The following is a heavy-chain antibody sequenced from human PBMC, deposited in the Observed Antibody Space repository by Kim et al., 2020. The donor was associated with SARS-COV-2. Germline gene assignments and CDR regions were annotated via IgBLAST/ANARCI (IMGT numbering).Heavy chain of an antibody. CDR2: INPDTGAT. D-gene: IGHD6-13*01. Sequence: ASVKVSCKASAYTFTGHYLHWARQAPGQGLEWMGWINPDTGATNFPEKFQGRVTMTGDTSISTDYLELSTLRGVDTAVYFCSRVSAGTAGYKHLYYFGMD. CDR1: AYTFTGHY. V-gene: IGHV1-2*02. CDR3: SRVSAGTAGYKHLYYFGMD. J-gene: IGHJ6*01.